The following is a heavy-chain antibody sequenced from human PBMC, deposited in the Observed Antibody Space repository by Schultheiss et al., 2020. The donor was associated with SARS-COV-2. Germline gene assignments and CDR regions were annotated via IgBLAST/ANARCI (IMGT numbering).Heavy chain of an antibody. CDR3: ARGDSSGYPYYYYYGMDV. D-gene: IGHD3-22*01. V-gene: IGHV3-30*03. J-gene: IGHJ6*02. Sequence: GGSLRLSCAASGFTFSSYAMSWVRQAPGKGLEWVAVISYDGSNKYYADSVKGRFTISRDNSKNTPHLQMNSLRAEDTAVYYCARGDSSGYPYYYYYGMDVWGQGTTVTVSS. CDR1: GFTFSSYA. CDR2: ISYDGSNK.